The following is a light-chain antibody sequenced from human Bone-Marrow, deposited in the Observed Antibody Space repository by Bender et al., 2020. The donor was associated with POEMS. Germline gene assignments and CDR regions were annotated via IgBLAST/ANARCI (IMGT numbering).Light chain of an antibody. CDR3: VLFFGRGLWE. CDR1: QLGDQY. CDR2: EDN. V-gene: IGLV3-1*01. Sequence: SYGLTQPPSVSVSPGHTANITCSGDQLGDQYASWYQLKPGQSPVLVIYEDNKRPSGIPDRFSGSILGNKAALTITGAQADDECHYYCVLFFGRGLWEFGAGTQLTV. J-gene: IGLJ3*02.